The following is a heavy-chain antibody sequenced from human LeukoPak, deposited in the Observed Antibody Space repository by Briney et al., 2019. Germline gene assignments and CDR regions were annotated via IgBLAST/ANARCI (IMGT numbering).Heavy chain of an antibody. Sequence: GGSLRLSCTVSGFTFSSYWMSWVRQAPGKGLEWVANIKHDGSETYYVDSVKGRFTASRDSAKSSLYLQMHSLRAEDTAVYYCAKALFGTALDSFDIWGQGTMVTVSS. CDR2: IKHDGSET. CDR3: AKALFGTALDSFDI. J-gene: IGHJ3*02. CDR1: GFTFSSYW. V-gene: IGHV3-7*01. D-gene: IGHD3/OR15-3a*01.